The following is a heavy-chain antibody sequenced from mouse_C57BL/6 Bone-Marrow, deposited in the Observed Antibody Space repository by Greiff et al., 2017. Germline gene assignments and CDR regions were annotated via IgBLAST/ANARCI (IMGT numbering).Heavy chain of an antibody. CDR3: ARGWFYFDY. D-gene: IGHD2-3*01. Sequence: EVQLQQSGPELVKPGASVKMSCKASGYTFTDYNMHWVKQSHGKSLEWIGYINPNNGGTSYNQKFKGKATLTVNKSSSTAYVELRSLTSEDSSVYFCARGWFYFDYWGQGTTLTVSS. CDR1: GYTFTDYN. V-gene: IGHV1-22*01. CDR2: INPNNGGT. J-gene: IGHJ2*01.